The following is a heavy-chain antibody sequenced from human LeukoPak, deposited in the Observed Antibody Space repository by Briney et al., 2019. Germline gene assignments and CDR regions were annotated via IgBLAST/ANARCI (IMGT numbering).Heavy chain of an antibody. Sequence: PGGSLRLSCAASGFTFSNYAMSWVRQAPGKGLEWVSAISGSGGSTSYADSVKGRFTISRDTSKSTLYLQMNSLRAEDMALYYCAKDIRSYYDSSAIDYWGQGTLVTVSS. CDR1: GFTFSNYA. CDR2: ISGSGGST. D-gene: IGHD3-22*01. J-gene: IGHJ4*02. V-gene: IGHV3-23*01. CDR3: AKDIRSYYDSSAIDY.